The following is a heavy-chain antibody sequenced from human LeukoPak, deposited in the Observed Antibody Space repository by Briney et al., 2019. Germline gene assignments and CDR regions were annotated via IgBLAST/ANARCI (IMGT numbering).Heavy chain of an antibody. D-gene: IGHD1-26*01. Sequence: PSETLSLTCTVSGGSFSSDSYFWSWVRQPPGKGLEWIGYIYYSGSTNYNPSLKSRVTISVDTSKNQFSLKLSSVTAADTAVYYCARVAGSYPHYFDYWGQGTLVTVSS. CDR1: GGSFSSDSYF. CDR3: ARVAGSYPHYFDY. V-gene: IGHV4-61*01. J-gene: IGHJ4*02. CDR2: IYYSGST.